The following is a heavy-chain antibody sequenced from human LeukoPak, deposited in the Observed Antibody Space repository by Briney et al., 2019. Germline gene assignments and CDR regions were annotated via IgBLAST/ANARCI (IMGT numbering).Heavy chain of an antibody. V-gene: IGHV4-39*07. D-gene: IGHD4/OR15-4a*01. CDR3: ARSPSGVPDV. Sequence: SETLSLTCTVSGGSISSSSYYWGWIRQPPGKGLEWIGSIYYSGSTYYNPSLKSRVTISVDTSKNQFSLKLSSVTAADTAVYYCARSPSGVPDVWGKGTTVTISS. CDR2: IYYSGST. CDR1: GGSISSSSYY. J-gene: IGHJ6*04.